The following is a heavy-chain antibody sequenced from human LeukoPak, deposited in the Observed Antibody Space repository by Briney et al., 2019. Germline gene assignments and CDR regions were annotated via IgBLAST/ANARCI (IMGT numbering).Heavy chain of an antibody. V-gene: IGHV1-18*01. J-gene: IGHJ6*02. D-gene: IGHD6-19*01. CDR2: ISAYNGNT. CDR1: GYTFTRSG. CDR3: AYSRGIAVAGPRHYYGMDV. Sequence: ASVKVSCKASGYTFTRSGISCVREAPGQGLEWMGWISAYNGNTNEAQKLQGRVTMTTNTSTSTAYMELRSLRSDDTAVYYCAYSRGIAVAGPRHYYGMDVWGQGTTVTVSS.